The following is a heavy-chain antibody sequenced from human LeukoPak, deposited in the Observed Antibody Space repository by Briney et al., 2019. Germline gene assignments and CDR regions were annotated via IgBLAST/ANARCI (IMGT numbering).Heavy chain of an antibody. CDR3: AKGGGSSPDQHEYFQH. Sequence: GGSLRLSCSASGFTFDNYAMHWVRQAPMKGLEWVASINWRSDEIGYADSVKGRFTISRDNAKNPLYLQMNSLETEDMGLYYCAKGGGSSPDQHEYFQHWGQGTLVTVSS. J-gene: IGHJ1*01. CDR2: INWRSDEI. V-gene: IGHV3-9*03. D-gene: IGHD2-15*01. CDR1: GFTFDNYA.